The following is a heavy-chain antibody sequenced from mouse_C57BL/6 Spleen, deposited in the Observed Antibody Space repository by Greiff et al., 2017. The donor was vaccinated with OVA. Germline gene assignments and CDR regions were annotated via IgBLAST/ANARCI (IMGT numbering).Heavy chain of an antibody. D-gene: IGHD2-4*01. CDR3: TRKGYYDYVSWFAY. CDR1: GYTFTDYE. J-gene: IGHJ3*01. V-gene: IGHV1-15*01. CDR2: IDPETGGT. Sequence: VQLQQSGAELVRPGASVTLSCKASGYTFTDYEMHWVKQTPVHGLEWIGAIDPETGGTAYNQKFKGKAILTADKSSSTAYMELRSLTSEDSAVYYCTRKGYYDYVSWFAYWGQGTLVTVSA.